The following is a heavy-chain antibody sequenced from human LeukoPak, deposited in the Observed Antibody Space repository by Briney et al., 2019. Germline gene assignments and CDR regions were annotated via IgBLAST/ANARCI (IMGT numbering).Heavy chain of an antibody. CDR1: GFTDSRYW. CDR3: ARGEAFCDY. Sequence: PGGSLRLSCAASGFTDSRYWMPGARQAPGKGLEWVANIKEDGTKTYYVDSVKGRFTISRDNAQNSLYLQMNSLTPEDTAVYFCARGEAFCDYWGQGALVTVSS. V-gene: IGHV3-7*05. J-gene: IGHJ4*02. CDR2: IKEDGTKT.